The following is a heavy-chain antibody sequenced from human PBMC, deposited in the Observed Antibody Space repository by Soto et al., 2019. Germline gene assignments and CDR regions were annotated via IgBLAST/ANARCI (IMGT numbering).Heavy chain of an antibody. D-gene: IGHD4-17*01. J-gene: IGHJ6*02. CDR3: GRGFLSTVTTRYYYYYYGMDV. Sequence: SLKVSCKASGGTFSIYAISWVRQAPGQGLEWMGGIIPIFGTANYAQKFQGRVTITADESTSTAYMELSSLRSEDTAVYYCGRGFLSTVTTRYYYYYYGMDVWG. CDR1: GGTFSIYA. V-gene: IGHV1-69*13. CDR2: IIPIFGTA.